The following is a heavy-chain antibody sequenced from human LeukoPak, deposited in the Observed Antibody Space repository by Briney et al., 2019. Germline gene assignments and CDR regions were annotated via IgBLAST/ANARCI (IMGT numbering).Heavy chain of an antibody. D-gene: IGHD4-17*01. CDR1: GFPFSEHP. CDR2: IRDKDWRGTR. Sequence: GRSLRLSCTGSGFPFSEHPITWLRQAPGKGLEWIGFIRDKDWRGTRQYAPSVIGRFTISRDDSKSMAYLQMDSLRIEDTAIYYCARGRYGDYTDWGQGTLVVVSS. CDR3: ARGRYGDYTD. J-gene: IGHJ4*02. V-gene: IGHV3-49*03.